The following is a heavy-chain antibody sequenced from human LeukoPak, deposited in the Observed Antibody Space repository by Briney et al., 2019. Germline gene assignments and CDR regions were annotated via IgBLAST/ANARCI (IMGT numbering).Heavy chain of an antibody. J-gene: IGHJ4*02. Sequence: ASVKVSCKASGYTFTSYGISWVRQAPGQGLEWMGWISAYNGNTNYAQKLQGRVTMTTDTSTSTAYMDLRSLRSDDTAVYYCSRTNTWIQLWFGYYFDYWGQGTLVTVSS. CDR1: GYTFTSYG. V-gene: IGHV1-18*01. CDR2: ISAYNGNT. CDR3: SRTNTWIQLWFGYYFDY. D-gene: IGHD5-18*01.